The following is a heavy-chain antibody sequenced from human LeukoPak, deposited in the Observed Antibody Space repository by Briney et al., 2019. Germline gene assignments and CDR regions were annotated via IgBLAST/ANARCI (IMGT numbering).Heavy chain of an antibody. CDR3: ASGSGELGDY. D-gene: IGHD4-17*01. J-gene: IGHJ4*02. CDR2: INPNSGGT. V-gene: IGHV1-2*02. Sequence: ASVTVSFTASGYTFTCYYMHWVRQAPGQGLEWMGWINPNSGGTNYAQKFQGRVTMTRDTSISTAYMELSRLRSDDTAVYYCASGSGELGDYWGQGTLVTVSS. CDR1: GYTFTCYY.